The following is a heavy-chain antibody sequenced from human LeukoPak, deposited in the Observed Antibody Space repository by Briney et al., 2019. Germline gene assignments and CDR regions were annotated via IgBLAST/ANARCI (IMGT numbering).Heavy chain of an antibody. J-gene: IGHJ4*02. CDR1: GYTFTSYY. Sequence: ASVKVSCKASGYTFTSYYMHWVRQAPGQGLEWMGIINPSGGSTSYAQKFQGRVTMTRDMSTSTVYMELSSLRSEDTALNYCARVLGYGYFGPWGQGTLVAVSS. CDR2: INPSGGST. V-gene: IGHV1-46*01. CDR3: ARVLGYGYFGP. D-gene: IGHD5-18*01.